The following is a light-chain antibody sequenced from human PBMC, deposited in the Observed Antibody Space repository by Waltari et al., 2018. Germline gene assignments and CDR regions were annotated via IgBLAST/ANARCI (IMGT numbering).Light chain of an antibody. V-gene: IGLV2-14*03. CDR1: SRDIGAYNY. CDR2: DVN. Sequence: QSALTQPASVSGSPGQSITISCTGTSRDIGAYNYVCWYRQYPGKAPKLIISDVNTRPSGSSKLVSGSKSGNTASLTISGLQAEDEADYYCSSYTSSSTLVFGGGTRLTVL. J-gene: IGLJ2*01. CDR3: SSYTSSSTLV.